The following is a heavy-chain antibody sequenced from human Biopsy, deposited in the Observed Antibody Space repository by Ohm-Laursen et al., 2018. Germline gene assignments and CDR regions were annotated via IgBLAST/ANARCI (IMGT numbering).Heavy chain of an antibody. J-gene: IGHJ4*02. CDR2: INGYSIST. Sequence: VASVKVSCKASGHTLTNPDISWVRQAPGQGLEWLGWINGYSISTNYAPKFQGRIIMTTDTSTSTVYMELRSLRSDDTAMYYCTTDRTGRALSDNWGQGSLVTVSS. CDR3: TTDRTGRALSDN. D-gene: IGHD3/OR15-3a*01. CDR1: GHTLTNPD. V-gene: IGHV1-18*01.